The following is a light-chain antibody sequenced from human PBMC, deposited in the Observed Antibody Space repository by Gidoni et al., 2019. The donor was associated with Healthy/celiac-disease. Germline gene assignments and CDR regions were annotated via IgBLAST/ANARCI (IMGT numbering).Light chain of an antibody. V-gene: IGKV1-39*01. J-gene: IGKJ1*01. Sequence: DIQMTQSPSSLSASVGDRVIITCRASQSISSYLNLYQQKPGKAPKLLIYAASSLQRGVPSRFSGSGSGTDFTLTISSLQPEDFATYYCQQSYSTPRTFGQGTKVEIK. CDR3: QQSYSTPRT. CDR1: QSISSY. CDR2: AAS.